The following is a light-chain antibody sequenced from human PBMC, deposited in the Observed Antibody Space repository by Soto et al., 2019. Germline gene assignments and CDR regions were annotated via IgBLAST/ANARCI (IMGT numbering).Light chain of an antibody. V-gene: IGKV3-11*01. CDR2: DAS. Sequence: IVFSQSPATLSLSPGERATLSCRASQSVSSYLAWYQQKPGQAPRLLIYDASNRATGIPARFSGSGSGTDFTLTISSLEPEDFAVYYCQQRSNWPTWTFGQGDQGGYQ. J-gene: IGKJ1*01. CDR1: QSVSSY. CDR3: QQRSNWPTWT.